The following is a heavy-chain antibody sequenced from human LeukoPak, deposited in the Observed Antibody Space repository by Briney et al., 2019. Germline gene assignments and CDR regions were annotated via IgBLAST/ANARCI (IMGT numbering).Heavy chain of an antibody. J-gene: IGHJ4*02. CDR1: GFTFSSYA. D-gene: IGHD3-10*01. CDR3: ATFYSGSYSPYFDY. CDR2: ISGSGGST. Sequence: PGGSLRLSCAASGFTFSSYAMSWVRQAPGKGLEWVSAISGSGGSTYYADSVKGRFTISRDNSKNTLYLQMNSLRAEDTAVYYCATFYSGSYSPYFDYWGQGTLVTVSS. V-gene: IGHV3-23*01.